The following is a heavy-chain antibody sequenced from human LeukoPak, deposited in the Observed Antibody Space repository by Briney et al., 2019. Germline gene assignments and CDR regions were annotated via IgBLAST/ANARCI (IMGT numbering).Heavy chain of an antibody. CDR1: GFTFSSYW. Sequence: GGSLRLSCAASGFTFSSYWMHWVRQAPGKRLVWVSRINSDGSSTSYADSVKGRFTISRDNAKNTLYLQMNSLRAEDTAVYYCARDDHPYYFDYWGQGTLVTVSS. CDR3: ARDDHPYYFDY. CDR2: INSDGSST. J-gene: IGHJ4*02. V-gene: IGHV3-74*01.